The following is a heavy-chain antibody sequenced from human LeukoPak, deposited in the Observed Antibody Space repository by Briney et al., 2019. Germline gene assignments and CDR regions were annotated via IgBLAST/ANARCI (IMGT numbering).Heavy chain of an antibody. CDR3: AKRARVAADFDY. CDR2: IRYDGSNK. D-gene: IGHD2-15*01. J-gene: IGHJ4*02. V-gene: IGHV3-30*02. Sequence: GGSLRLSCAASGFTFSSYGMHWVRQAPGKGLEWVAFIRYDGSNKYYADSVKGRFTISRDNSKNTLYLQMNSLRAEDTAVYYCAKRARVAADFDYWGQGTLVTVSS. CDR1: GFTFSSYG.